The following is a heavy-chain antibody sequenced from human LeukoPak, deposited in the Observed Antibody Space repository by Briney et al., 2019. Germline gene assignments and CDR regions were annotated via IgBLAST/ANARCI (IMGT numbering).Heavy chain of an antibody. V-gene: IGHV3-7*03. Sequence: GGSLRLSCAASGFTFSGYWMSWVRQAPGKGLEWVANIKQDGSEKYYVDSVKGRFTISRDNAKNSLYLQMNSLRAEDTAVYYCASKRYTRDYWGQGTLVTVSS. CDR2: IKQDGSEK. CDR3: ASKRYTRDY. D-gene: IGHD1-14*01. J-gene: IGHJ4*02. CDR1: GFTFSGYW.